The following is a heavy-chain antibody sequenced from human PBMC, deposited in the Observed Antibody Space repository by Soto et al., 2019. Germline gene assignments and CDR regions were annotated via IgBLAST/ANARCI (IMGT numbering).Heavy chain of an antibody. J-gene: IGHJ6*02. CDR1: GYTFTSYG. CDR3: ARVKYSPPYYCYYGMDV. CDR2: IRAYNGNT. D-gene: IGHD5-18*01. Sequence: QVQLVQSGAEVKKPGASVKVSCKASGYTFTSYGISWVRQAPGQGLEWMGWIRAYNGNTNYAQKLQGRVTMTTDTSTSNAYMELRSLRSDDTAVYYSARVKYSPPYYCYYGMDVWGQGTTVTVSS. V-gene: IGHV1-18*01.